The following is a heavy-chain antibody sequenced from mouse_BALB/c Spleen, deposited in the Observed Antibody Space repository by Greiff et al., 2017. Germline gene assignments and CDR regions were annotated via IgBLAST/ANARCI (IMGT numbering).Heavy chain of an antibody. CDR1: GYTFTSYW. Sequence: VKLQQSGAELAKPGASVKMSCKASGYTFTSYWMHWVKQRPGQGLEWIGYINPSTGYTEYNQKFKDKATLTADKSSSTAYMQLSSLTSEDSAVYYCARDGSSYVGYFDYWGQGTTLTVSS. CDR3: ARDGSSYVGYFDY. V-gene: IGHV1-7*01. J-gene: IGHJ2*01. D-gene: IGHD1-1*01. CDR2: INPSTGYT.